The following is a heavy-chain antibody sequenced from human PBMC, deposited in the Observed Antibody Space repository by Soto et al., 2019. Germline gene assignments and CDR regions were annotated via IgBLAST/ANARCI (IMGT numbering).Heavy chain of an antibody. D-gene: IGHD5-18*01. Sequence: QVQLQESGPGLVKPSQTLSLTCTVSGGSVSSDDHYWNWIRQPPGKGLEWIGYIFYSGSAFYNPSLQSRVTISVGTSNNQFSLKMQSVTAADTAVYYCARSPYSYGFNLWGQGTLVTVSS. CDR3: ARSPYSYGFNL. V-gene: IGHV4-30-4*01. CDR1: GGSVSSDDHY. J-gene: IGHJ4*02. CDR2: IFYSGSA.